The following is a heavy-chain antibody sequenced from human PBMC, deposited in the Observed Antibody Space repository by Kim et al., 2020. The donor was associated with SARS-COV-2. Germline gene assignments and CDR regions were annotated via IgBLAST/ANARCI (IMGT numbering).Heavy chain of an antibody. V-gene: IGHV1-69*13. CDR3: ARGCDIVVVVAATPYAFDI. Sequence: SVKVSCKASGGTFSSYAISWVRQAPGQGLEWMGGIIPIFGTANYAQKFQGRVTITADESTSTAYMELSSLRSEDTAVYYCARGCDIVVVVAATPYAFDIWGQGTMVTVSS. CDR1: GGTFSSYA. D-gene: IGHD2-15*01. J-gene: IGHJ3*02. CDR2: IIPIFGTA.